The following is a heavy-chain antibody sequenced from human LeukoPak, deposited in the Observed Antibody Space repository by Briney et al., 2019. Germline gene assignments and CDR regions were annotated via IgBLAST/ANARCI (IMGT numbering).Heavy chain of an antibody. V-gene: IGHV1-69*05. CDR3: ARDRRAAGHYYMDV. J-gene: IGHJ6*03. CDR1: GGTFSSYA. Sequence: AASVKVSCKASGGTFSSYAISWVRQAPGQGLEWMGGIIPIFGTANYAQKFQGSVTITTDESTSTAYMELSSLRSEDTAVYYCARDRRAAGHYYMDVWGKGTTVTVSS. D-gene: IGHD6-13*01. CDR2: IIPIFGTA.